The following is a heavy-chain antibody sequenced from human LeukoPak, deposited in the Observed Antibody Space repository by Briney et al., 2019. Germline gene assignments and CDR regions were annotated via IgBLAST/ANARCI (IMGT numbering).Heavy chain of an antibody. J-gene: IGHJ6*02. Sequence: GGSLRLSCAASGFRFSSHAMSWVRLAPGKGLERVSSIVGSGDSTYYADSVKGRFTISRDNSKNTLYLQMNSLTAEDTALYFCAKHYYDSSRQGLDVWGQGTTVTVSS. CDR2: IVGSGDST. CDR1: GFRFSSHA. CDR3: AKHYYDSSRQGLDV. D-gene: IGHD3-22*01. V-gene: IGHV3-23*01.